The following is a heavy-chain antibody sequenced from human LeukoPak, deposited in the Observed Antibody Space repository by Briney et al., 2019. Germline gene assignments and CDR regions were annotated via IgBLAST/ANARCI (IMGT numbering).Heavy chain of an antibody. CDR2: INHSGST. D-gene: IGHD3-10*01. CDR1: GGSFSGYY. Sequence: SETLSLTCAVYGGSFSGYYWSWIRQPPGKGLEWIGEINHSGSTNYNPSLKSRVTISVDTSKNQFSLKLSSVTAADTAVYYCARAGYGSGSYYGGAFDIWGQGTMVTVSS. J-gene: IGHJ3*02. V-gene: IGHV4-34*01. CDR3: ARAGYGSGSYYGGAFDI.